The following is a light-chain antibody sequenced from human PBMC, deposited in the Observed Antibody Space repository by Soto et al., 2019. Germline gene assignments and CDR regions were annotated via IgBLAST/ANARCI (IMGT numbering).Light chain of an antibody. CDR1: TSGVGTCNF. J-gene: IGLJ2*01. CDR3: SSCTVTTTLV. Sequence: QSVLTQPASVSGSPGQSITISCTGTTSGVGTCNFVSWYQQHPGKAPKLILYEVTNRPSGVSNRFSGSKSGNTASLTISGLQADDEADYFCSSCTVTTTLVFGGGTKVTVL. V-gene: IGLV2-14*01. CDR2: EVT.